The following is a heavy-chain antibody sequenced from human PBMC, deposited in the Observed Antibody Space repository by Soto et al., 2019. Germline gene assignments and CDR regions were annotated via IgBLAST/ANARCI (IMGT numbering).Heavy chain of an antibody. Sequence: GGSLRLSCAASGFTFSSYGMHWVRQAPGKGLEWVAVISYDGSNKYYADSVKGRFTISRDNSKNTLYLQMNSLRAEDTAVYYCAKDLSTMVRGFQHWGQGTLVTVSS. CDR1: GFTFSSYG. D-gene: IGHD3-10*01. J-gene: IGHJ1*01. CDR3: AKDLSTMVRGFQH. CDR2: ISYDGSNK. V-gene: IGHV3-30*18.